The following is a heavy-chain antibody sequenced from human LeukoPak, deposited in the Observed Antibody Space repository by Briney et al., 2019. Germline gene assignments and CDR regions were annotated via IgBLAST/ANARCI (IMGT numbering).Heavy chain of an antibody. J-gene: IGHJ4*02. D-gene: IGHD6-25*01. CDR1: GYSFTHSW. CDR3: ARLGIAAGDY. V-gene: IGHV5-51*01. Sequence: GESLKISCQASGYSFTHSWIAWVRQMPGKGLEWMGLVYPGDPDIRYSPSFQGQVTISADTSIDTAYLYSTSLKASDTAIYYCARLGIAAGDYWGQGTLVTVST. CDR2: VYPGDPDI.